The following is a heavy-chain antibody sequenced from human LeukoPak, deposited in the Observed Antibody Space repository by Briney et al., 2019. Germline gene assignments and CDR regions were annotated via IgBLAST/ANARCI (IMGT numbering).Heavy chain of an antibody. D-gene: IGHD2-2*01. CDR2: IYPGDSDT. CDR1: GYSFTSYW. V-gene: IGHV5-51*01. CDR3: ARHLHCSSTSCYPEY. Sequence: GESLKISCKGSGYSFTSYWIGWVRQMPGKGLEWMGTIYPGDSDTRYSPSFQGQVTISADKSISTAYLQWSSLKASDTAMYYCARHLHCSSTSCYPEYWGQGSLVTVSS. J-gene: IGHJ4*02.